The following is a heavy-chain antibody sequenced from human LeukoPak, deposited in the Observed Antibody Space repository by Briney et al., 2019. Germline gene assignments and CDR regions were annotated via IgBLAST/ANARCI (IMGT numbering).Heavy chain of an antibody. Sequence: GRSLRLSCAASGFTFSSYSMNWVRQAPGKGLEWVSYISSSSSTIYYADSVKGRFTISRDNAKKSLYLQMNSLRAEDTAVYYCARGVSYMDVWGKGTTVTVSS. D-gene: IGHD3-16*02. CDR2: ISSSSSTI. CDR3: ARGVSYMDV. V-gene: IGHV3-48*01. J-gene: IGHJ6*03. CDR1: GFTFSSYS.